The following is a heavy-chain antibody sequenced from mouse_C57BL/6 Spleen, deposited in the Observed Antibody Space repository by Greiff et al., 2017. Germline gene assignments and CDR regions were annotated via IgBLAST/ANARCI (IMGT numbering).Heavy chain of an antibody. V-gene: IGHV1-64*01. Sequence: QVHVKQPGAELVKPGASVKLSCKASGYTFPSYWMHWVKQRPGQGLEWIGRIHPNSGSTNYTEKFKSKATLTVDKSSSTAYMQLSSLTSEDSAVYYCARYYGSRDYAMDYWGQGTSVTVSS. J-gene: IGHJ4*01. CDR1: GYTFPSYW. CDR2: IHPNSGST. D-gene: IGHD1-1*01. CDR3: ARYYGSRDYAMDY.